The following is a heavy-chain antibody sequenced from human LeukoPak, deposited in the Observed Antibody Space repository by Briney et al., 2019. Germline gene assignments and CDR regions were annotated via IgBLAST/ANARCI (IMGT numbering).Heavy chain of an antibody. D-gene: IGHD3-16*01. CDR3: ARGVDY. CDR2: INGDGSNT. Sequence: GGSLRLSCAASGFTFSSHWMHWVRQAPGKGLVWVSRINGDGSNTTYADSVKGRFTISRDDAKNSLYLQMNSLRAEDTALYYCARGVDYWGQGTLVTVSS. J-gene: IGHJ4*02. CDR1: GFTFSSHW. V-gene: IGHV3-74*03.